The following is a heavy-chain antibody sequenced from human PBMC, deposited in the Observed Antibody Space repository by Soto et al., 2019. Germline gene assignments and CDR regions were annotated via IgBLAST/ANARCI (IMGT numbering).Heavy chain of an antibody. CDR2: ISSRSTYI. CDR1: GFTFSYYS. CDR3: ARVVDYYDPYYYYGMDV. Sequence: EVQLVESGGGLVKPGGSLRLSCAASGFTFSYYSMNWVRQAPGKGLEWVSSISSRSTYIYYADSVKGRFTISRDNAKNSLYLQMNSLRAEDTAVYYCARVVDYYDPYYYYGMDVWGQGTTVTVSS. J-gene: IGHJ6*02. V-gene: IGHV3-21*01. D-gene: IGHD3-22*01.